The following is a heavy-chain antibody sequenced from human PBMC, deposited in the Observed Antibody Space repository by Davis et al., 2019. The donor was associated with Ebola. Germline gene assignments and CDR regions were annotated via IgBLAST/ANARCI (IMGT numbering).Heavy chain of an antibody. CDR3: ARSPLGNCSGGSCYSQV. CDR2: IYSSGST. J-gene: IGHJ4*02. Sequence: MPSETLSLTCTVSGGSISIYYWSWIRQPPGKGLEWIGYIYSSGSTNYNPSLKSRLTISVDTSKNQFSLKLSSVTAADTAVYYCARSPLGNCSGGSCYSQVWGQGTLVTVSS. V-gene: IGHV4-59*12. CDR1: GGSISIYY. D-gene: IGHD2-15*01.